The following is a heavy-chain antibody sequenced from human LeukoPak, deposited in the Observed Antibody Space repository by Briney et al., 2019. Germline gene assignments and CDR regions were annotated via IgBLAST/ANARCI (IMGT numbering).Heavy chain of an antibody. Sequence: ASVKVSCKASGYTFAKYAIHWVRQAPGQRLEWMGWINACNGNTRYSQKFQGGVTITRETSASTAYMELSSLRSEDTAVYYCARSILVVPVASHYNYGVDVWGQGTTVTVSS. V-gene: IGHV1-3*01. CDR2: INACNGNT. CDR3: ARSILVVPVASHYNYGVDV. J-gene: IGHJ6*02. D-gene: IGHD2-2*01. CDR1: GYTFAKYA.